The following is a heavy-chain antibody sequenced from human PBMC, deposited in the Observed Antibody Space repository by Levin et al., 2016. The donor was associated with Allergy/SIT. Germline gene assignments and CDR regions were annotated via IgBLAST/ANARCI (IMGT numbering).Heavy chain of an antibody. CDR1: GFLFRTYA. D-gene: IGHD3-16*01. CDR3: AKDIGGSCYNCGLGS. J-gene: IGHJ4*02. V-gene: IGHV3-30-3*02. Sequence: GESLKISCAASGFLFRTYAMHWVRQPPGKGLEWVAIISYDGRTTYYDDSVKGRFTISRDNSKNTLYLQMNSLRVEDTAIYYCAKDIGGSCYNCGLGSWGQGTLVTVSS. CDR2: ISYDGRTT.